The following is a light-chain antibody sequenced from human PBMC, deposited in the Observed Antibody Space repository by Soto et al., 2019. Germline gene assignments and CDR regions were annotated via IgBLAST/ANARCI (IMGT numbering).Light chain of an antibody. CDR1: QSISTY. V-gene: IGKV1-39*01. Sequence: DIQMTHSPSSLSASVLNRVTITFRSSQSISTYLNWYQKKPGKAPNLLIYDASRLQSGVPSRFSGSGGGTDFTLSISSVQPEDFATYFCQKSYMDPINFGQGTRLEIK. CDR3: QKSYMDPIN. J-gene: IGKJ5*01. CDR2: DAS.